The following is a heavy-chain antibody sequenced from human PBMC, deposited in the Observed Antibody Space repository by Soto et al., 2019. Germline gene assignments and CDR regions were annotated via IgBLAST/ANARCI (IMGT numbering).Heavy chain of an antibody. J-gene: IGHJ6*02. CDR2: IIPIIGTA. V-gene: IGHV1-69*13. D-gene: IGHD2-21*02. CDR3: ARERVGITTAKGV. CDR1: GGTFSSYA. Sequence: SVKVSCKASGGTFSSYAISWVRQAPGQGLEWMGGIIPIIGTANYAQKFQGRVTITADESTRTAYMELSSLRSEDTAVYYCARERVGITTAKGVWGHGATVTVSS.